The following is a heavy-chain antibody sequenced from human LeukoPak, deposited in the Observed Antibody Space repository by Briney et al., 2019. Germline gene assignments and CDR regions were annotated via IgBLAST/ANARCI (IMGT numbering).Heavy chain of an antibody. CDR1: GGSISSYY. CDR3: ARGSSGSYYGFDY. V-gene: IGHV4-59*01. Sequence: SETLSLTCTVSGGSISSYYWSWIRQPSGKGLEWIGYIYYTGSTNYNPSLKSRVTISVDTSKNQFSLKLSSVTAADTAVYYCARGSSGSYYGFDYWGQGTLVTVSS. CDR2: IYYTGST. J-gene: IGHJ4*02. D-gene: IGHD1-26*01.